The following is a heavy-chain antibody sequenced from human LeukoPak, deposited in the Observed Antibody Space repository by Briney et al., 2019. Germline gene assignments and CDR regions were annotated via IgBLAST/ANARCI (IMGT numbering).Heavy chain of an antibody. Sequence: QSGGSLRLSCAASGFTFSSYGMHWVRQAPGKGLEWVAFIRYDGSNKYYADSVKGRFTISRDNSKNTLYLQMNSLRAEDTAVYYCAKDGGRQPFVYYFDYWGQGTLVTVSS. CDR1: GFTFSSYG. CDR3: AKDGGRQPFVYYFDY. J-gene: IGHJ4*02. CDR2: IRYDGSNK. D-gene: IGHD3-3*01. V-gene: IGHV3-30*02.